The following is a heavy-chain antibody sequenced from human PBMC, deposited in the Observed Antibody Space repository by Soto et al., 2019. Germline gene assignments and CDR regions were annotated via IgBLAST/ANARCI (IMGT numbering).Heavy chain of an antibody. CDR1: GGSFSGYY. CDR2: INHSGST. J-gene: IGHJ6*03. V-gene: IGHV4-34*01. CDR3: ARGGIYGSGSYYNRSKGSYYYYMDV. Sequence: SETLSLTCAVYGGSFSGYYWSWIRQPPGKGLEWIGEINHSGSTNYNPSLKSRVTISVDTSKNQFSLKLSSVTAADTAVYHCARGGIYGSGSYYNRSKGSYYYYMDVWGKGTTVTVSS. D-gene: IGHD3-10*01.